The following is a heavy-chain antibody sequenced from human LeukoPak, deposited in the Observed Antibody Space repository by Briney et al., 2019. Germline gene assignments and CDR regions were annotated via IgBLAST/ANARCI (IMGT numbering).Heavy chain of an antibody. CDR2: IIPIFGTA. V-gene: IGHV1-69*13. Sequence: SVKVSCKASGYTFISYYIHWVRQAPGQGLEWMEGIIPIFGTANYAQKFQGRVTITADESTSTAYMELSSLRSEDTAVYYCARGIGESGTGYCSGGSCPNYYYGTDVWGQGTTVTVSS. CDR1: GYTFISYY. D-gene: IGHD2-15*01. CDR3: ARGIGESGTGYCSGGSCPNYYYGTDV. J-gene: IGHJ6*02.